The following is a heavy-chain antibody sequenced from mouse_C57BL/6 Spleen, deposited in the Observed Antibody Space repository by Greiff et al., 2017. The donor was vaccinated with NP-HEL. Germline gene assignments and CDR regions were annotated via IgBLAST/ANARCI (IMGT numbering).Heavy chain of an antibody. Sequence: EVQLQESGGGLVKPGGSLKLSCAASGFTFSDYGMHWVRQAPEKGLEWVAYISSGSSTIYYADTVKGRFTISRDNAKNTLFLQMTSLRSEDTAMYYCARPYYYRGAMDYWGQGTSVTVSS. J-gene: IGHJ4*01. D-gene: IGHD1-1*01. V-gene: IGHV5-17*01. CDR3: ARPYYYRGAMDY. CDR2: ISSGSSTI. CDR1: GFTFSDYG.